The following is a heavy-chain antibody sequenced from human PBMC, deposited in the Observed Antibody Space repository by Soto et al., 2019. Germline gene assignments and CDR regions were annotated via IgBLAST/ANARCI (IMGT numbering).Heavy chain of an antibody. J-gene: IGHJ3*02. CDR3: ARVRITMVRGVILPDAFDI. CDR1: GGTFSSYA. CDR2: IIPIFGTA. Sequence: QVQLVQSGAEVKKPGSSVKVSCKASGGTFSSYAISWVRQAPGQGLEWMGGIIPIFGTANYAQKFQGRVTITADEYTSTAYMELSSLRSEDTAVYYCARVRITMVRGVILPDAFDIWGQGTMVTVSS. V-gene: IGHV1-69*01. D-gene: IGHD3-10*01.